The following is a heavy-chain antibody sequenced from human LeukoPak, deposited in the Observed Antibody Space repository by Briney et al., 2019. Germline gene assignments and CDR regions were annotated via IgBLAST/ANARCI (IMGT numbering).Heavy chain of an antibody. CDR2: IIGSSGST. CDR3: AKGAYDYIEIAYFDY. CDR1: GGSFSGYY. V-gene: IGHV3-23*01. Sequence: ETLSLTCAVYGGSFSGYYWSWIRQPPGKGLEWVSLIIGSSGSTFYADSVKDRFTISRDKSKNTLCLQMNSLRAEDTAVYYCAKGAYDYIEIAYFDYWGQGSLVTVSS. J-gene: IGHJ4*02. D-gene: IGHD5-12*01.